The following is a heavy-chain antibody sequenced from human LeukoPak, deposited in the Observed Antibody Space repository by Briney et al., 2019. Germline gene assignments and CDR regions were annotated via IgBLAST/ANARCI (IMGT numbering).Heavy chain of an antibody. J-gene: IGHJ6*03. CDR1: GGSISGHY. CDR3: ASWGYCSGGSCYSDYYYMDV. Sequence: SETLSLTCTVSGGSISGHYWSWIRQPPGKGLEWIGYIYYSGSTNYNPSLKSRVTISVDTSKNQFSLKLSSVTAADTAVYYCASWGYCSGGSCYSDYYYMDVWGKGTTVTVSS. V-gene: IGHV4-59*11. D-gene: IGHD2-15*01. CDR2: IYYSGST.